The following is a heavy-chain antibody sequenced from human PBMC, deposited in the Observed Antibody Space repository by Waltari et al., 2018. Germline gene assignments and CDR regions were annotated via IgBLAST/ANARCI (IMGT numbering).Heavy chain of an antibody. CDR1: GFTFSSYW. CDR2: IKQDGIDK. Sequence: EVQLVESGGGLVQPGGSLRLSCAASGFTFSSYWMSWVRQAPGKGLEWVANIKQDGIDKYFVDSVKGRFTISRDNAKNSLYLQMNSLRAEDTAVYYWARGGYLGRAFDIWGQGTMVTVSS. D-gene: IGHD3-16*01. V-gene: IGHV3-7*01. J-gene: IGHJ3*02. CDR3: ARGGYLGRAFDI.